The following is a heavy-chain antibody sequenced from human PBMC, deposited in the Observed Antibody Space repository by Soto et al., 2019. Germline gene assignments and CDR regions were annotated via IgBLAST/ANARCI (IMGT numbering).Heavy chain of an antibody. Sequence: SETLSLTCTVSGGSISSGDYYWSWIRQPPGKGLEWIGYIYYSGSTYYNPSLKSRVTISVDTSKNQFSLKLSSVTAADTAVYYCARDEISRGFGYWGQGTLVTVSS. CDR2: IYYSGST. CDR3: ARDEISRGFGY. CDR1: GGSISSGDYY. J-gene: IGHJ4*02. V-gene: IGHV4-30-4*01. D-gene: IGHD3-3*02.